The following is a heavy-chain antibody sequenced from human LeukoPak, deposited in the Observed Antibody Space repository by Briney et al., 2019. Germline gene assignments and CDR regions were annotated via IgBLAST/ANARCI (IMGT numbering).Heavy chain of an antibody. CDR1: GYTFTGYY. J-gene: IGHJ6*02. CDR2: INPNSGGT. V-gene: IGHV1-2*02. Sequence: ASVKVSCKASGYTFTGYYMHWVRQAPGQGLEWMGWINPNSGGTNYAQKFQGRVTMTRDTSISTAYMELSRLRSDDTAVYYCARGLRYQLLVAYYYYGMDVWGQGTTVTVSS. CDR3: ARGLRYQLLVAYYYYGMDV. D-gene: IGHD2-2*01.